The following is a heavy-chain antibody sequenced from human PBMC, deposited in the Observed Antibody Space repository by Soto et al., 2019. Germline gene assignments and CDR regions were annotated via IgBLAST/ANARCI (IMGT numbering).Heavy chain of an antibody. CDR2: ISGSGGST. V-gene: IGHV3-23*01. D-gene: IGHD3-22*01. CDR1: GFTFSSYA. Sequence: HPGGSLRLSCAASGFTFSSYAMSWVRQAPGKGLEWVSAISGSGGSTYYADSVKGRFTISRDNSKNTLYLQMNSLRAEDTAVYYCVPMMYYYDSSGYSAPSYWGQGTLVTVSS. J-gene: IGHJ4*02. CDR3: VPMMYYYDSSGYSAPSY.